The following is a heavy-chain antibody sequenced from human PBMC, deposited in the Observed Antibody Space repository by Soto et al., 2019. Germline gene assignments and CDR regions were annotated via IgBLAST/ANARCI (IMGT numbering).Heavy chain of an antibody. CDR2: IYYSGST. Sequence: LSLTCTVSGGSISSYYWSWIRQPPGKGLEWIGYIYYSGSTNYNPSLKSRVTISVDTSKNQFSLKLSSVTAADTAVYYCARGNYYYDSSGWGQGTLVTVSS. CDR1: GGSISSYY. V-gene: IGHV4-59*01. D-gene: IGHD3-22*01. CDR3: ARGNYYYDSSG. J-gene: IGHJ4*02.